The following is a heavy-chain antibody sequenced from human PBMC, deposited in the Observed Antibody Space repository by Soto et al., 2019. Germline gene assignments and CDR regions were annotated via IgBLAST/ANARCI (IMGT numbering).Heavy chain of an antibody. CDR3: ARNYYDSSGYPPPSYYYYGMDV. V-gene: IGHV1-69*02. CDR2: IIPILGIT. D-gene: IGHD3-22*01. CDR1: GGTFSSHT. Sequence: SVKVSCKASGGTFSSHTINWVRQAPGQGLEWMGRIIPILGITNYAQKFQGRVTITADESTSTAYMELSSLRSEDTAVYYCARNYYDSSGYPPPSYYYYGMDVWGQGTTVTVSS. J-gene: IGHJ6*02.